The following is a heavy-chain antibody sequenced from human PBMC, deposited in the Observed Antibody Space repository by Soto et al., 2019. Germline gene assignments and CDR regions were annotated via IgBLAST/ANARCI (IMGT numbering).Heavy chain of an antibody. D-gene: IGHD2-8*02. Sequence: QVQLQQWGAGLLKPSETLSLTCAVYGGSFSGYYWTWIRQPPGTGLEWIGEINHSGSTNYNTSLTSRATISVDTSKNQFSLKLTSVTAADTAVYYCARDKITGLFDYWGQGTLVTVSS. J-gene: IGHJ4*02. V-gene: IGHV4-34*01. CDR1: GGSFSGYY. CDR3: ARDKITGLFDY. CDR2: INHSGST.